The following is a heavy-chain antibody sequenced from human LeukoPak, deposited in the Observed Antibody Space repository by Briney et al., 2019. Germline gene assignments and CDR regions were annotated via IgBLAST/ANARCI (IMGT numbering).Heavy chain of an antibody. V-gene: IGHV1-69*05. CDR2: IIPIFGTA. J-gene: IGHJ4*02. CDR3: ARANLINDYGAIDY. D-gene: IGHD4/OR15-4a*01. Sequence: SVKVPCKASGSTFSSYAISWVRQAPGQGLEWMGRIIPIFGTANYAQKFQGRVTITTDESTSTAYMELSSLRSEDTAVYYCARANLINDYGAIDYWGQGTLVTVSS. CDR1: GSTFSSYA.